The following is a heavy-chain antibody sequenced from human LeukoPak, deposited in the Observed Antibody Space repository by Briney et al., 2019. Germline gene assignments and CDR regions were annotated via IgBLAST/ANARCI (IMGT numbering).Heavy chain of an antibody. CDR2: INHSGST. J-gene: IGHJ4*02. CDR3: ASRGSSSSGFIDY. CDR1: GGSFSGYY. Sequence: SETLSLTCAVYGGSFSGYYWSWIRQPPGKGLEWIGEINHSGSTNYNPSLKSRVTISVETSKTQFSLKLSSVTAADTAVYYCASRGSSSSGFIDYWGQGTLVTVSS. V-gene: IGHV4-34*01. D-gene: IGHD6-6*01.